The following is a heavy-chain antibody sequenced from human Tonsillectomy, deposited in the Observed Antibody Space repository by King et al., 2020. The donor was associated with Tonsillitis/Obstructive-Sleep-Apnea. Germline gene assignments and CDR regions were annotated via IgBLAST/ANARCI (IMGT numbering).Heavy chain of an antibody. D-gene: IGHD3/OR15-3a*01. Sequence: QLVQSGVEVREPGASVKLSCKASGYTFRNYGITWVRQAPRQGLEWMGWISPYNNNRYYGQKLQGRVIMTIDGSTSTVYMDLRSLTSDDTAVYYCARTPCASIGLVYSDYSYYMDVWGKGTTVTVSS. CDR2: ISPYNNNR. J-gene: IGHJ6*03. CDR1: GYTFRNYG. CDR3: ARTPCASIGLVYSDYSYYMDV. V-gene: IGHV1-18*04.